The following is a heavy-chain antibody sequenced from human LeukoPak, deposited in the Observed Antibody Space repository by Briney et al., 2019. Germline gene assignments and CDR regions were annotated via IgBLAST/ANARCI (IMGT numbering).Heavy chain of an antibody. CDR2: ISSSGSTI. CDR3: AELGITMIGGV. V-gene: IGHV3-48*03. J-gene: IGHJ6*03. Sequence: QPGGSLRLSCAASGFTFSSYEMNWFRQAPGKGLEWGSYISSSGSTIYYADSVKGRFTISRDNAKNSPYLQRNSRRAEETAVYYCAELGITMIGGVWGKGPTVT. CDR1: GFTFSSYE. D-gene: IGHD3-10*02.